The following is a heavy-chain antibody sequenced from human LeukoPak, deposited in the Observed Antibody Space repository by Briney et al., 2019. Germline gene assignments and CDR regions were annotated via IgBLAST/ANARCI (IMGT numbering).Heavy chain of an antibody. D-gene: IGHD5-12*01. CDR2: INPNSGGT. Sequence: ASVKVSCKASGYTFTGFYIHWVRQAPGQGLEWMGWINPNSGGTNYAQKFQGRVTMTRDTSISTAYMELSRLRSDDTAVYYCARDRGGMDVWGQGTTVTVSS. CDR3: ARDRGGMDV. CDR1: GYTFTGFY. J-gene: IGHJ6*02. V-gene: IGHV1-2*02.